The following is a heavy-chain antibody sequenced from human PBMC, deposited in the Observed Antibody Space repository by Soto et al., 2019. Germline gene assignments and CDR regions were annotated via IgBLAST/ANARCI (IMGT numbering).Heavy chain of an antibody. CDR3: ARDLPGYCTTTACYSYFDY. Sequence: EVQLVESGGGLVQPGGSLRLSCAVSGFTFTSYSMSWVRQAPGEGLEWVANIQQDGSEKYYVDSVKGRFTISRDNAKHSLYLQMNSLRADDTAVYYCARDLPGYCTTTACYSYFDYWGQGTLVTVSS. CDR1: GFTFTSYS. CDR2: IQQDGSEK. V-gene: IGHV3-7*03. J-gene: IGHJ4*02. D-gene: IGHD2-2*02.